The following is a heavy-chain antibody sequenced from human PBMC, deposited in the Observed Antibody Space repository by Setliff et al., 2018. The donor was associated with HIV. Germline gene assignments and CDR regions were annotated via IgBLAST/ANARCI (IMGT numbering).Heavy chain of an antibody. CDR3: ARRYSYGYRYFDY. Sequence: SETLSLTCAVYGGSFSGYYWSWIRQPPGKGLEWIGEINHSGSTNYNPSLKSRVTISVDTSKSQFSLKLSSVTAVDTAVYYCARRYSYGYRYFDYWGQGTLVTVSS. V-gene: IGHV4-34*01. D-gene: IGHD5-18*01. J-gene: IGHJ4*02. CDR2: INHSGST. CDR1: GGSFSGYY.